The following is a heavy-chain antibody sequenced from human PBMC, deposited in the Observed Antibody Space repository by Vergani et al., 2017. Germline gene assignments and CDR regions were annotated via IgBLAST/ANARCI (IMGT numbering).Heavy chain of an antibody. CDR3: ARHLNPGIAVAGYYYYGMDV. CDR1: GGSSSSYY. V-gene: IGHV4-39*01. CDR2: IYYSGST. J-gene: IGHJ6*02. Sequence: QVQLQESGPGLVKPSETLSLTCTVSGGSSSSYYWGWIRQPPGKGLEWIGSIYYSGSTYYNPSLKSRVTISVDTSKNQFYLKLSSVTAADTAVYYCARHLNPGIAVAGYYYYGMDVWGQGTTVTVSS. D-gene: IGHD6-19*01.